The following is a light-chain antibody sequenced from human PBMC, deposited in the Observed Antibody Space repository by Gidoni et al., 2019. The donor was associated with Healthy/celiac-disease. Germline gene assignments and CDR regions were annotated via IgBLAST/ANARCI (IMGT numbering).Light chain of an antibody. CDR1: SSDVGGYNY. CDR2: DVS. CDR3: SSYTSSSTLV. Sequence: QSALTQPASVSGSPGQSITISCTGTSSDVGGYNYVSWYQQHPGKAPKLMIYDVSNRPSGVSGGVSGSKSGNTASLTISGLQAEDEADYYCSSYTSSSTLVFGGGTKLTVL. V-gene: IGLV2-14*01. J-gene: IGLJ2*01.